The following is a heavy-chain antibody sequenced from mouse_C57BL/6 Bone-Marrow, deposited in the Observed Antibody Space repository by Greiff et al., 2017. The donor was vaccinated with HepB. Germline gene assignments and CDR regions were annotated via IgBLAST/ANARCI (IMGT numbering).Heavy chain of an antibody. V-gene: IGHV1-69*01. CDR3: TREGNWAYYVDY. J-gene: IGHJ2*01. CDR1: GYTFTSYW. CDR2: IDPSDSYT. D-gene: IGHD4-1*01. Sequence: QVQLKQPGAELVMPGASVKLSCKASGYTFTSYWMHWVKQRPGQGLEWIGEIDPSDSYTNYNQKFKGKSTLTVDKSASTAYMQLSSLTSVDSAVYDCTREGNWAYYVDYWGQGTTLKVSS.